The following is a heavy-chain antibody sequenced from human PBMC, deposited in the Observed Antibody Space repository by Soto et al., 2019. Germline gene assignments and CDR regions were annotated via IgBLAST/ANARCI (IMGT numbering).Heavy chain of an antibody. D-gene: IGHD3-22*01. Sequence: SETLSLTCAVSGGSISSGGYSWSWIRQPPGKGLEWIGYIYHSGSTYYNPSLKSRVTISVDRSKNQFSLKLSSVTAADTAVYYCARVGDSSGYYDYWGQGTLVTVSS. CDR1: GGSISSGGYS. CDR2: IYHSGST. CDR3: ARVGDSSGYYDY. V-gene: IGHV4-30-2*01. J-gene: IGHJ4*02.